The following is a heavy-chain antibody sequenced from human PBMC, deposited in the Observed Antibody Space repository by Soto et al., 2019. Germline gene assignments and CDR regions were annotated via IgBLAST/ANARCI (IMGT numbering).Heavy chain of an antibody. J-gene: IGHJ6*03. CDR1: GGSINSYY. CDR3: ARRFKGYCSSTSCPYYYYYMDV. Sequence: SETLSLTCTVSGGSINSYYWSWIRQPPGKGLEWIGYIYYTGSTNYNPSLKSRLTISVDTSNNHFSLKLTSVTAADTAVYFCARRFKGYCSSTSCPYYYYYMDVWGKGTTVTVSS. V-gene: IGHV4-59*08. CDR2: IYYTGST. D-gene: IGHD2-2*01.